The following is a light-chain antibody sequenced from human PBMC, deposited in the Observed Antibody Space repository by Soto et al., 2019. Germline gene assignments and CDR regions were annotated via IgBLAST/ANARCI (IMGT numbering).Light chain of an antibody. CDR2: EVN. CDR3: STYTTSSTPYV. J-gene: IGLJ1*01. Sequence: SALTQPASVSGSPGQSITISCTGTSSDVGGYNYVSWYQQLPGKAPKLLIYEVNYRPSGVSDRFSGSKSGNTASLTISGLQPEDEADYYCSTYTTSSTPYVFGTGTKVTVL. CDR1: SSDVGGYNY. V-gene: IGLV2-14*01.